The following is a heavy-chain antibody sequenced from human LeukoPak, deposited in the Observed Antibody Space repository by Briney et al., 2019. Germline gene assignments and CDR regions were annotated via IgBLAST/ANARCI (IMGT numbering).Heavy chain of an antibody. CDR1: GVTVGNNY. CDR3: ARDPPAVAANTYG. V-gene: IGHV3-66*01. Sequence: GGSLRLSCAATGVTVGNNYMNWVRQAPGKGLEWVSLIYSGGSTHYADSVKGRFTISRDNSKNTLYLQMNSLRVDDTAVYYCARDPPAVAANTYGWGQGTLVTVSS. J-gene: IGHJ4*02. D-gene: IGHD6-6*01. CDR2: IYSGGST.